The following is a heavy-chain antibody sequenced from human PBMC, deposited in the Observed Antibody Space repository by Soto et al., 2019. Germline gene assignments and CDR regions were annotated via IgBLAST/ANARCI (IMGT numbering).Heavy chain of an antibody. J-gene: IGHJ4*02. CDR1: GGSISSRNG. Sequence: QVQLQESGPGLVRPSGTLALTCAVSGGSISSRNGWNWVRQPPGKGLEWIGEIYHSGATNYNPSLNSRVTISVDKSKNQFSLKLSSVTAAETAVYYCARAVGYCSGGSCHGLDYWGQGTLVTVSS. CDR3: ARAVGYCSGGSCHGLDY. V-gene: IGHV4-4*02. D-gene: IGHD2-15*01. CDR2: IYHSGAT.